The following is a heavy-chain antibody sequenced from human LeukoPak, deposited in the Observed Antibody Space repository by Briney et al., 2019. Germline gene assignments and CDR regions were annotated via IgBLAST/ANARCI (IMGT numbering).Heavy chain of an antibody. CDR3: AARGASSSSLRPLDF. CDR2: MNPNSGNT. Sequence: ASVKVSCKASGYTFTSYDINWVRQATGQGPEWTGWMNPNSGNTGYAQKFQGRVTMTRNTSISTAYMELTSLRSEDTAVYYCAARGASSSSLRPLDFWGQGTLVIVSS. D-gene: IGHD6-6*01. CDR1: GYTFTSYD. V-gene: IGHV1-8*01. J-gene: IGHJ4*02.